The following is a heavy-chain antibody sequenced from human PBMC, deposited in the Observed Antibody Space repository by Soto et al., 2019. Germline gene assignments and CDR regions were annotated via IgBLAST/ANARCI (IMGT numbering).Heavy chain of an antibody. Sequence: GGSLRLSCAASGFTFASYHMSWFRQAPGKGMEWVGFIRSQPYGGTAEYAASVRGRFTISRDDSKGIAYLQMNSLQTEDSGVYYCIGSFPFWGQGTLVTVSS. J-gene: IGHJ4*02. V-gene: IGHV3-49*03. CDR3: IGSFPF. CDR2: IRSQPYGGTA. D-gene: IGHD3-10*01. CDR1: GFTFASYH.